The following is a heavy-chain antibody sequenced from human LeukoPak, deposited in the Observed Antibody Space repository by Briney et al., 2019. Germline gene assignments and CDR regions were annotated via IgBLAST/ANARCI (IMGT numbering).Heavy chain of an antibody. Sequence: PGGSLRLSCAASGFTFSSYSMNWVRQAPGKGLEWVSYISSSSSTIYYADSVKGRFTISRDNAKNSLYLQMNSLRDEDTAVYYCARVGPLWFGELFTPHPYYYYYGMDVWGQGTTVTVSS. V-gene: IGHV3-48*02. D-gene: IGHD3-10*01. J-gene: IGHJ6*02. CDR3: ARVGPLWFGELFTPHPYYYYYGMDV. CDR1: GFTFSSYS. CDR2: ISSSSSTI.